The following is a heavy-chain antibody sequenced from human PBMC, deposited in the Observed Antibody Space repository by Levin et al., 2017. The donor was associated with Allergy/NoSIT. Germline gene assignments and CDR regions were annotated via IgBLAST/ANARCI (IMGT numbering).Heavy chain of an antibody. CDR2: ISYDGSNK. J-gene: IGHJ4*02. V-gene: IGHV3-30*18. Sequence: GGSLRLSCAASGFTFSSYGMHWVRQAPGKGLEWVAVISYDGSNKYYADSVKGRFTISRDNSKNTLYLQMNSLRAEDTAVYYCAKVREVLLWFGELFFDYWGQGTLVTVSS. CDR3: AKVREVLLWFGELFFDY. D-gene: IGHD3-10*01. CDR1: GFTFSSYG.